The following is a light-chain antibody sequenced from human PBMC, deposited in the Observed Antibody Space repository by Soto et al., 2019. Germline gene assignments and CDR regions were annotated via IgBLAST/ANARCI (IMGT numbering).Light chain of an antibody. CDR1: QSVSSSY. V-gene: IGKV3-15*01. J-gene: IGKJ1*01. Sequence: VLTQSPCTLSLSTGERATLSCRASQSVSSSYLAWYQQKPGQAPRLLIHGATTRATGIPARFSGSGSGTEFTLTISSLQSEDFAVYYCQQYNNWPRTFGQGTKVDI. CDR2: GAT. CDR3: QQYNNWPRT.